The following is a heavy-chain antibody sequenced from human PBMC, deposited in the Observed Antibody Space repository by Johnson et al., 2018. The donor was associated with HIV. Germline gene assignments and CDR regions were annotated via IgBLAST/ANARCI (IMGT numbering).Heavy chain of an antibody. Sequence: VQLVESGGGLVQPGGSLRLSCAASAFTVSSNYMSWVRQAPGNGLEWVSFIYSGDSTYYADSVKGRFTISRANSKNTLYLQMNSLRAEDTAVYYCARDHDDPHYYDRRGAFDIWGQGTMVTVSS. CDR2: IYSGDST. D-gene: IGHD3-22*01. CDR1: AFTVSSNY. V-gene: IGHV3-66*01. J-gene: IGHJ3*02. CDR3: ARDHDDPHYYDRRGAFDI.